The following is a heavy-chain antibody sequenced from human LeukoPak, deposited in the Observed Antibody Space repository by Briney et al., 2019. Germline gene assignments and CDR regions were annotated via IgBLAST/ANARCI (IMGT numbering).Heavy chain of an antibody. CDR3: ARGGENRGFWSGHDAFDI. CDR1: GYTFTGYY. Sequence: GASVKVSCKASGYTFTGYYLRWVRQAPGQGLEWMGWFNPNSGGTNFAQKFQGRVTMTRDTSISTVYMELSRLRSDDTAVYYCARGGENRGFWSGHDAFDIWGQGTMVTVSS. CDR2: FNPNSGGT. V-gene: IGHV1-2*02. J-gene: IGHJ3*02. D-gene: IGHD3-3*01.